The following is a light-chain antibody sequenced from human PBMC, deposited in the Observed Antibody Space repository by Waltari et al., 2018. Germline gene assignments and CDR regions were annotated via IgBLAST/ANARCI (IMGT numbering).Light chain of an antibody. CDR1: QTVLYSSNNKNY. J-gene: IGKJ4*01. Sequence: DIVMTQSPDSLAVSLGERATINCKSSQTVLYSSNNKNYLAWYQQKPGQSPKLLIYWASTRESGVPDRFRGGGSGTDFTLTISSLQAEDVAVYYCQQYYSTLTFGGGTKVEIK. CDR3: QQYYSTLT. CDR2: WAS. V-gene: IGKV4-1*01.